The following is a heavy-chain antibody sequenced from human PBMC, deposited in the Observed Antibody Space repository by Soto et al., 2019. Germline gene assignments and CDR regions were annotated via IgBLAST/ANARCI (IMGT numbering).Heavy chain of an antibody. Sequence: ASVKVSCKASGYTFTSYGISWVRQEPGQGLEWMGWISAYNGNTNYAQKLQGRVTMTTDTSTSTAYMELRSLRSDDTAVYYCSRDCSSTSCYIKYFQHWGQRTLVTVSS. J-gene: IGHJ1*01. V-gene: IGHV1-18*04. CDR1: GYTFTSYG. CDR3: SRDCSSTSCYIKYFQH. D-gene: IGHD2-2*02. CDR2: ISAYNGNT.